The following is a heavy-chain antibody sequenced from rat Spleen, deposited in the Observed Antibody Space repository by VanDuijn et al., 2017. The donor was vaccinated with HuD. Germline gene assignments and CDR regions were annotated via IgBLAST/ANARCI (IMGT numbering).Heavy chain of an antibody. V-gene: IGHV5-58*01. D-gene: IGHD4-3*01. J-gene: IGHJ2*01. CDR2: ISSDGINT. CDR3: AVSGYGY. Sequence: EVQLVETGGDLVQPGRSLKLSCVASGFTFSGYWMYWLRQAPGKGLEWISSISSDGINTYYPDSVKGRFTISRDNAENTVYLQMNSLRAEDTATYYCAVSGYGYWGQGIMVTVSS. CDR1: GFTFSGYW.